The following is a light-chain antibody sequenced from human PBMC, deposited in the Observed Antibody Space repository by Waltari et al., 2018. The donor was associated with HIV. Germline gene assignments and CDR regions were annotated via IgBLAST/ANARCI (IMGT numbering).Light chain of an antibody. J-gene: IGKJ5*01. CDR3: QHYYTSPGA. V-gene: IGKV1-8*01. CDR1: HDVSDY. Sequence: AIWLTQSPSSVSASIGDRVTLTCRASHDVSDYLAWYRQKPGKAPELLIYGASTLQSGVPSRFSGSGSGTDFTLTISCLQSEDFATFYCQHYYTSPGAFGQGT. CDR2: GAS.